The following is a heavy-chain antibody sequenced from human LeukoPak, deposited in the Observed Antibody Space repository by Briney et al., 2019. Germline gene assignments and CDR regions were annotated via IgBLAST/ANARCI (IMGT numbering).Heavy chain of an antibody. CDR3: ARAFRARYFDL. CDR1: GGSITTSSHY. J-gene: IGHJ2*01. V-gene: IGHV4-39*01. D-gene: IGHD2/OR15-2a*01. CDR2: IYYSGST. Sequence: PSETLSLTCTVSGGSITTSSHYWGWIRQPPGKGLEWIGIIYYSGSTYYNPSLKGRVTISVDTSKNQFSLKLSSVTAADTAVYYCARAFRARYFDLWGRDTLVTVSS.